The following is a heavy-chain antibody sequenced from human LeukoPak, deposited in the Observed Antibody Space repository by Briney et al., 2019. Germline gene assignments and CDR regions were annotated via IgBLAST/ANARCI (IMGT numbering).Heavy chain of an antibody. Sequence: GGSLRLSCAASGFIFSDFYMGWIRQAPGKGLEWVSYISISGTTTTYADSVKGRFTISRDDARNSLYLQMNSLTAEDTAVYYCAKDILAAGLFFDYWGQGTLVTVSS. J-gene: IGHJ4*02. D-gene: IGHD6-13*01. CDR2: ISISGTTT. V-gene: IGHV3-11*01. CDR1: GFIFSDFY. CDR3: AKDILAAGLFFDY.